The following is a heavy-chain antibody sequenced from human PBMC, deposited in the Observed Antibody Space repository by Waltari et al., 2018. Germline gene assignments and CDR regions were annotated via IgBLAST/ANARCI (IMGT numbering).Heavy chain of an antibody. CDR2: ITVGDDT. CDR3: ATPFYNWDDPLHS. Sequence: EVQLLESGGDFVQPGGSLRLSCAASGLPFSNYAINWVRLAPGTGLEWVSAITVGDDTYYADSVKGRFTISRDTSKDTVHLQMNGLRAEDTAVYYCATPFYNWDDPLHSWGQGTLVTVSS. V-gene: IGHV3-23*01. CDR1: GLPFSNYA. J-gene: IGHJ4*02. D-gene: IGHD1-20*01.